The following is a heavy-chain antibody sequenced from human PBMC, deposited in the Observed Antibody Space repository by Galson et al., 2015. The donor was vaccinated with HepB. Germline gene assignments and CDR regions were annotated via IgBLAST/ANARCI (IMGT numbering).Heavy chain of an antibody. CDR3: ARVGRYFGSGSQGYWFFDL. J-gene: IGHJ2*01. CDR1: GDSVSSNNAA. D-gene: IGHD3-10*01. V-gene: IGHV6-1*01. Sequence: CAISGDSVSSNNAARSWIRQSPSRGLEWLGRTFFRSTWYIEYADSLQSRITISPDAYKNEFYLQLTSVTPEDTAVYYCARVGRYFGSGSQGYWFFDLWGRGTLVIVSS. CDR2: TFFRSTWYI.